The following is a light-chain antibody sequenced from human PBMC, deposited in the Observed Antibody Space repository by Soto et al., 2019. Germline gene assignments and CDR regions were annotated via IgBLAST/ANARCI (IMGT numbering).Light chain of an antibody. CDR3: QQLNSYPLS. Sequence: DIQLTQSPSFLSASVGDRFTISCRASQGISSYLAWYQHKPGKAPNLLISAASTLQSGVPSRFSGSGSGTEFTLTISSLQPEDFATYYCQQLNSYPLSFGGGTKVDI. V-gene: IGKV1-9*01. CDR1: QGISSY. CDR2: AAS. J-gene: IGKJ4*01.